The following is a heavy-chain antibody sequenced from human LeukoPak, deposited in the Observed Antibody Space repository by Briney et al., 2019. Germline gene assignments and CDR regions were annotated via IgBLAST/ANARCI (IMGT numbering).Heavy chain of an antibody. CDR2: ISGSGGST. CDR3: AKVYPPYYDFWSGYLDY. D-gene: IGHD3-3*01. J-gene: IGHJ4*02. Sequence: PGGSLRLSCAASGFTFSSYAMSWVRQAPGKGLEWVSAISGSGGSTYYADSVKGRFTISRDNSKNTLYLQMNSLRAEDTAVYYCAKVYPPYYDFWSGYLDYWGQGTLVTVSS. CDR1: GFTFSSYA. V-gene: IGHV3-23*01.